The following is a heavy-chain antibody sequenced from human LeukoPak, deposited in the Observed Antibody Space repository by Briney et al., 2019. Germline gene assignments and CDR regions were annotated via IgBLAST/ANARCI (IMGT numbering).Heavy chain of an antibody. V-gene: IGHV3-30-3*01. CDR2: ISYDGSNK. CDR3: ARGHGHLEWLFNDY. Sequence: GGSLRLSCAASEFIVSNTYMTWVRQAPGKGLEWVAVISYDGSNKYYADSVKGRFTISRDNSKNTLYLQMNSLRAEDTAVYYCARGHGHLEWLFNDYWGQGTLVTVSS. D-gene: IGHD3-3*01. CDR1: EFIVSNTY. J-gene: IGHJ4*02.